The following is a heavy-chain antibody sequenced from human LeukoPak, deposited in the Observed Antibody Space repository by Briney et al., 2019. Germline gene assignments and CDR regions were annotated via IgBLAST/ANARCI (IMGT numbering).Heavy chain of an antibody. V-gene: IGHV4-34*01. J-gene: IGHJ4*02. Sequence: SETLSLTCAVYGGSFSGYYWSWIRQPPGKGLERIGEINHSGSTNYNPSLKSRVTISVDTSKNQFSLKLSSVTAADTAVYYCARVLGYYDSSGYFNYWGQGTLVTVSS. CDR2: INHSGST. CDR1: GGSFSGYY. CDR3: ARVLGYYDSSGYFNY. D-gene: IGHD3-22*01.